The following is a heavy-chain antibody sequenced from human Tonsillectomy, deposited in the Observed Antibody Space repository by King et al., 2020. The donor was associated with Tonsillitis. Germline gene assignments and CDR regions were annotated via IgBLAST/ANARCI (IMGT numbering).Heavy chain of an antibody. CDR1: GFTFSSYA. CDR2: ISGSGGYT. Sequence: VQLVESGGGLVQPGGSLRLSCAASGFTFSSYAVSWVRQAPGKGLEWVSAISGSGGYTYYADSVKGRFTISRDNSKNTLYLQMNSLRAEDTAVYYCAKDGLPSIEARPWYVDLWGRGTLAT. V-gene: IGHV3-23*04. CDR3: AKDGLPSIEARPWYVDL. J-gene: IGHJ2*01. D-gene: IGHD6-6*01.